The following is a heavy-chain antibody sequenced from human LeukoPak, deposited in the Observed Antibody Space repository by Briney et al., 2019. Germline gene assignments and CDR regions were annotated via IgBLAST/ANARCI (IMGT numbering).Heavy chain of an antibody. V-gene: IGHV4-39*07. J-gene: IGHJ6*03. CDR2: INHSGST. D-gene: IGHD5-24*01. CDR3: ARGGRARENRDGYNYSYYYYMDV. CDR1: GASINSDTYY. Sequence: SETLSLTCTVSGASINSDTYYWGWIRQPPGKGLGWIGEINHSGSTNYNPSLKSRVTISVDTSKNQFSLKLSSVTAADTAVYYCARGGRARENRDGYNYSYYYYMDVWGKGTTVTVSS.